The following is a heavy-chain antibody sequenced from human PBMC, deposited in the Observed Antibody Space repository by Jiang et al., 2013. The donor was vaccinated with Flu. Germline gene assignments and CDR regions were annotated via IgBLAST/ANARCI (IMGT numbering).Heavy chain of an antibody. CDR3: ARLRFLEWLFLGIKYYYMDV. J-gene: IGHJ6*03. D-gene: IGHD3-3*01. CDR1: YTFTSYD. CDR2: MNPNSGNT. Sequence: YTFTSYDINWVRQATGQGLEWMGWMNPNSGNTGYAQKFQGRVTMTRNTSISTAYMELSSLRSEDTAVYYCARLRFLEWLFLGIKYYYMDVWGKGTTVTVSS. V-gene: IGHV1-8*01.